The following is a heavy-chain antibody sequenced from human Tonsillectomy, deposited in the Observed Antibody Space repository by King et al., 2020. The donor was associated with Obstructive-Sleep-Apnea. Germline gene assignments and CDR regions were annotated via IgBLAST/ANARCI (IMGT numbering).Heavy chain of an antibody. J-gene: IGHJ4*02. CDR1: GFTFSSHW. V-gene: IGHV3-7*01. CDR2: LKEDGSAT. CDR3: AREYWGPEY. D-gene: IGHD3-16*01. Sequence: VQLVESGGGLVQPGGSLRLSCAASGFTFSSHWMTWVRQAPGKGLEWVANLKEDGSATHYVDSVEGRFTVSRDNAKNSLYLQMDSLRAEDTAFYYCAREYWGPEYWGQGTLVTVSS.